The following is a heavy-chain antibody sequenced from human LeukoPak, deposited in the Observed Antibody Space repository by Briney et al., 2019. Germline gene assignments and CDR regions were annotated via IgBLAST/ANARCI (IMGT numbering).Heavy chain of an antibody. D-gene: IGHD2-15*01. CDR2: IYYSGST. J-gene: IGHJ5*02. CDR3: ARHVREVVVVAGDNWFDP. Sequence: SETLSLTCTVSGGSISSSSYYWGWIRQPPGKGLGWIGSIYYSGSTYYNLSLKSRATIPVDTSKNQFSLKLSSVTAADTAVYYCARHVREVVVVAGDNWFDPCGQGTLVTVSS. V-gene: IGHV4-39*01. CDR1: GGSISSSSYY.